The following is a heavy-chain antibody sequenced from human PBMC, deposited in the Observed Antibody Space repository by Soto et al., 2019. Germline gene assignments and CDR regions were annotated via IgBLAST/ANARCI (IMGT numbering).Heavy chain of an antibody. CDR2: ISCDGSFQ. D-gene: IGHD3-22*01. CDR1: GFTFSTYG. CDR3: TNAVKWLTRTWYHRIVDHYGLDV. J-gene: IGHJ6*02. Sequence: QVQVVESGGGVVQPGRSLRLSCAASGFTFSTYGMHWVRQAPGKGLEWVAVISCDGSFQDYADSVKGRFTISRDNSKNPLLMQMNSLRAEETAVYYRTNAVKWLTRTWYHRIVDHYGLDVWGQGTTVTVSS. V-gene: IGHV3-30*18.